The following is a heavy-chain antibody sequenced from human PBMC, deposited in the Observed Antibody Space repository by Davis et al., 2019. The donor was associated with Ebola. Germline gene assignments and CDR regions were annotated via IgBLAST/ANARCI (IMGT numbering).Heavy chain of an antibody. Sequence: GESLKISCAASGFTVSSHYISWVRQAPGKGLEWVSVIYSGGSSYYADTVKGRFTISRDNSKNTLYLQMNSLRAEDTAVYYCARDPIRNYDYYGMDVWGKGTTVTVSS. J-gene: IGHJ6*04. CDR2: IYSGGSS. CDR1: GFTVSSHY. V-gene: IGHV3-53*01. CDR3: ARDPIRNYDYYGMDV.